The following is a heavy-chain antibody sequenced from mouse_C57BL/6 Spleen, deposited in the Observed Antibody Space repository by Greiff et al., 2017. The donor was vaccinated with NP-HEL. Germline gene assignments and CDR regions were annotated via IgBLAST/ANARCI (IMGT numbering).Heavy chain of an antibody. D-gene: IGHD1-1*01. CDR1: GYTFTSYW. CDR3: ARSITTDAMDY. CDR2: IYPGSGST. Sequence: QVQLQQPGAELVKPGASVKMSCKASGYTFTSYWITWVKLRPGQGLEWIGDIYPGSGSTNYNEKFKSKATLTVDTSSSTAYMQLSSLTSEDSAVYYCARSITTDAMDYWGQGTSVTVSS. J-gene: IGHJ4*01. V-gene: IGHV1-55*01.